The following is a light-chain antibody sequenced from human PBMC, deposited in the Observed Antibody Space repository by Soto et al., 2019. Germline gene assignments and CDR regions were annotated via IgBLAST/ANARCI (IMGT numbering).Light chain of an antibody. CDR3: LQYHNLWA. J-gene: IGKJ1*01. CDR2: RAS. Sequence: ILMTQSPATVSVSPGESATLSCRASQNIYYNVAWYQHRPGQAPRRLIYRASTRAPGVPARFSGSGSGTEFTLTISSLQPEDFTVYSCLQYHNLWAFGQGTKVDI. CDR1: QNIYYN. V-gene: IGKV3-15*01.